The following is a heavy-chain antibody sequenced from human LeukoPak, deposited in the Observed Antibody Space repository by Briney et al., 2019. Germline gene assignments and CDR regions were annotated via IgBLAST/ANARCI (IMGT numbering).Heavy chain of an antibody. CDR3: VSGDGRGYGSAC. J-gene: IGHJ4*02. CDR2: IQHDGGVT. V-gene: IGHV3-7*01. D-gene: IGHD5-18*01. Sequence: GGSLRLSCAASGFSFSTTRMSWVRQAPGKGLEWVAIIQHDGGVTFYVDSVKGRFTISRDNAKNSLFLQMNSLRAEDTAVYYCVSGDGRGYGSACWGQGTLVTVSS. CDR1: GFSFSTTR.